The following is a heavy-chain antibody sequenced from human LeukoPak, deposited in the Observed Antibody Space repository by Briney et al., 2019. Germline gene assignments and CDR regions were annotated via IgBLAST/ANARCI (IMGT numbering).Heavy chain of an antibody. CDR1: GGSISNYY. V-gene: IGHV4-59*01. CDR2: IHYSGST. J-gene: IGHJ6*03. D-gene: IGHD3-3*01. CDR3: ARAPDFYNSIPYYYYMDV. Sequence: SETLSLTCTVSGGSISNYYWSWIRQPPGKGLEWIGYIHYSGSTNYNPSLKSRVTISVDTSKNQFSLKLSSVTAADTAVYYCARAPDFYNSIPYYYYMDVWGKGTTVTVSS.